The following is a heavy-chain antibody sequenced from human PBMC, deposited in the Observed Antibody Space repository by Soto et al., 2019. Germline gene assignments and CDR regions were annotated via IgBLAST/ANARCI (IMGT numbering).Heavy chain of an antibody. Sequence: QITLNESGPAVVRPTETLTLTCRFSGFSLTTSGVGVGWIRQSPGKAPEWLAFINWDDDKRYSASLKSRLNINKGTSKNQVVLTVSYLDPTDPATYYWAHSVLRAVFGLVTTRAIYLDFWGKGTPVPVSS. CDR3: AHSVLRAVFGLVTTRAIYLDF. CDR1: GFSLTTSGVG. J-gene: IGHJ4*02. V-gene: IGHV2-5*02. D-gene: IGHD3-3*01. CDR2: INWDDDK.